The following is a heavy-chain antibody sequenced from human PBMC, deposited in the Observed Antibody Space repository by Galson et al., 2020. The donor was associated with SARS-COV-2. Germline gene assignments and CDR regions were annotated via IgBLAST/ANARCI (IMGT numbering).Heavy chain of an antibody. CDR1: SNNY. V-gene: IGHV3-53*01. D-gene: IGHD6-13*01. J-gene: IGHJ4*02. CDR2: IYSGGST. CDR3: AREDIAAAGGFYY. Sequence: SNNYMSWVRQEPGKGLEWVSVIYSGGSTYYADSVKGRFTISRDNSKNTLYLQMNSLRAEDTAVYYCAREDIAAAGGFYYWGQGTLVTVSS.